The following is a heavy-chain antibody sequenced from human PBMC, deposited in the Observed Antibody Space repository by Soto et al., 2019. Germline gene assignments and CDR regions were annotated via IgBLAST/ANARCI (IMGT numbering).Heavy chain of an antibody. Sequence: PGGSLRLSCAASGFTFSNAWMSWVRQAPGKGLEWVGRIKSKTDGGTTDYAAPVKGRFTISGDDSKNTLYLQMNSLKTEDTAVYYCTTDYGYDILTGYFSFVGYWGQGTLVTVPQ. D-gene: IGHD3-9*01. V-gene: IGHV3-15*01. CDR3: TTDYGYDILTGYFSFVGY. CDR2: IKSKTDGGTT. J-gene: IGHJ4*02. CDR1: GFTFSNAW.